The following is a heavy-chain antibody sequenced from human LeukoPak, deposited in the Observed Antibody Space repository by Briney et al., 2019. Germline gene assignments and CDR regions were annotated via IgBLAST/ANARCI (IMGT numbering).Heavy chain of an antibody. D-gene: IGHD3-3*01. V-gene: IGHV3-15*01. CDR3: TAERGYSFYY. CDR2: IKSKAAGVPT. Sequence: PGGSLRLSCAASGFTFNTAWMSWLRQAPGKGLEWVGRIKSKAAGVPTDYTAPVRGRFTISRDDSKNTVYLQMNSLKTEDTAVYYCTAERGYSFYYWGQGTLVSVS. CDR1: GFTFNTAW. J-gene: IGHJ4*02.